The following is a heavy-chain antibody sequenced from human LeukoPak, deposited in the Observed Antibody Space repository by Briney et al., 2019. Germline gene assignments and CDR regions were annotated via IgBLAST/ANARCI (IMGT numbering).Heavy chain of an antibody. CDR1: GGSFCGYY. J-gene: IGHJ5*02. D-gene: IGHD1-26*01. CDR2: INHSGSA. CDR3: ARGQWEIGFDP. V-gene: IGHV4-34*01. Sequence: SETLSLTCAVSGGSFCGYYWSWIRPPPRTGGEWIGQINHSGSANYNPSLKSRVNISVDTSKNQFSLKLTSVTAADTAVYNCARGQWEIGFDPWGQGTLVTVSS.